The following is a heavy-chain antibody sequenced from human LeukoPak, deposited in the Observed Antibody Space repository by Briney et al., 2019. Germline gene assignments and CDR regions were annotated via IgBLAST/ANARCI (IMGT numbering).Heavy chain of an antibody. D-gene: IGHD1-26*01. V-gene: IGHV3-30*18. CDR1: GFTFSSYG. Sequence: GGSLRLSCAASGFTFSSYGMHWVRQAPGKGLECVAVITYDGSNKYYADSVKGRFTISRDNSKNTLYLQMNSLRAEDTAVYYCAKFNGGSNYYYYYGMDVWGQGTTVTVSS. J-gene: IGHJ6*02. CDR2: ITYDGSNK. CDR3: AKFNGGSNYYYYYGMDV.